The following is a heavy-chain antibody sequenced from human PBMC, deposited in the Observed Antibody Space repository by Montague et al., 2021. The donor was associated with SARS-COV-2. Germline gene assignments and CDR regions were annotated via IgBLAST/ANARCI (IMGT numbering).Heavy chain of an antibody. D-gene: IGHD5-18*01. J-gene: IGHJ6*03. Sequence: SETLSLTCTVSGGSISSYYWSWIRQSPGKGLEWIGYIYYSGSTNYNPSLKSRVTISVDTSKNQFSLKLSSVTAADTAVYYCARGRGIQLWFNYYYYMDVWGKGTTVTVSS. CDR3: ARGRGIQLWFNYYYYMDV. V-gene: IGHV4-59*12. CDR1: GGSISSYY. CDR2: IYYSGST.